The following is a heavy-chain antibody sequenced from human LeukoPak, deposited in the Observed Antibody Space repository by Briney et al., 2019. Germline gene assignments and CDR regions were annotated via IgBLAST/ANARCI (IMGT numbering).Heavy chain of an antibody. CDR3: ARPHSSWYANFQH. J-gene: IGHJ1*01. D-gene: IGHD6-13*01. CDR2: INHSGST. Sequence: RTSETLSLTCAVYGGSFSGYYWSWLRRPPGKGLEWVGEINHSGSTNYNPSLKSRVTISVDTSKNQFSLKLSSVTAADTAVYYCARPHSSWYANFQHWGQGTLVTVSS. V-gene: IGHV4-34*01. CDR1: GGSFSGYY.